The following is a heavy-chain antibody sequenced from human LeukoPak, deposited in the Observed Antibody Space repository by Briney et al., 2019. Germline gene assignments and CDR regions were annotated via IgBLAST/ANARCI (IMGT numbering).Heavy chain of an antibody. D-gene: IGHD5-24*01. Sequence: SQTLSLTCAISGDSVSSNSTACNWIRQSPSRGLEWLGRTYYRSKWYSDYAVSVKSRITINPDTSKNQFSLQLNSVTPEDTAVYYCVRGCQGKCYNADEAFDIWGQGTMVTVS. CDR3: VRGCQGKCYNADEAFDI. J-gene: IGHJ3*02. CDR2: TYYRSKWYS. CDR1: GDSVSSNSTA. V-gene: IGHV6-1*01.